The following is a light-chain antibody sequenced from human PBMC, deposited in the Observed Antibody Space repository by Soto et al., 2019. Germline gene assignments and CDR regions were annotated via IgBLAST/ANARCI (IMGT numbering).Light chain of an antibody. Sequence: QSVLTQPASVSGSPGRSVTISCTGSSSDVGDFNYVSWYQHLPGRAPKLIIYDVTNRPSGISYRFSASKSGRTASLTISGLQAEDEADYYCSSYSSSITHVVFGGGTKVTVL. CDR1: SSDVGDFNY. CDR2: DVT. CDR3: SSYSSSITHVV. J-gene: IGLJ2*01. V-gene: IGLV2-14*03.